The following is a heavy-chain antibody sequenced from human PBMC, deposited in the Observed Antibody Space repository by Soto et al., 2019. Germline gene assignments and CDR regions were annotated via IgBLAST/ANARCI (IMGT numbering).Heavy chain of an antibody. V-gene: IGHV1-3*04. CDR3: ARGASQIAVVPGAMSYYYFYMDV. CDR2: INSGNGDT. Sequence: QVHLEQSGAEVRKPGASVKVSCKASGYSITSFTNYAVLWVRQAPGQSLEWMGWINSGNGDTTYSQTFQGRVAFTWDKSATTAFMELSGLTFEDTAVYYCARGASQIAVVPGAMSYYYFYMDVWGKGTTVTVS. J-gene: IGHJ6*03. D-gene: IGHD2-2*01. CDR1: GYSITSFTNYA.